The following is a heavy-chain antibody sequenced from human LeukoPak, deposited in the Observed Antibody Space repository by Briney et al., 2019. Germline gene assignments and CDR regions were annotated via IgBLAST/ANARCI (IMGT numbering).Heavy chain of an antibody. Sequence: GGSLRLSCAASGFTFSTHSMNWVRQAPGKGLEWVAYISTSSSTIYYADSVKGRFTISRDNAKNSLYLQMNSLRAEDTAVYYCARDLSYDILTGWFDYWGQGTLVTVSS. V-gene: IGHV3-48*01. CDR2: ISTSSSTI. CDR3: ARDLSYDILTGWFDY. J-gene: IGHJ4*02. D-gene: IGHD3-9*01. CDR1: GFTFSTHS.